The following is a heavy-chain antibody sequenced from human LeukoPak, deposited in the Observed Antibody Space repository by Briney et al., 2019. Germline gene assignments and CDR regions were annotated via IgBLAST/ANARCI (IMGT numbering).Heavy chain of an antibody. J-gene: IGHJ4*02. D-gene: IGHD6-13*01. V-gene: IGHV1-2*02. CDR2: INPNSGGT. Sequence: ASVKVSCKASGYTFTGYYMHWVRHAPGQGLEWMGWINPNSGGTNYAQKFQGRVTMTRDTSISTAYMELSRLRSDDTAVYYCARAHLAAAGTPTSDYWGQGTLVTVSS. CDR1: GYTFTGYY. CDR3: ARAHLAAAGTPTSDY.